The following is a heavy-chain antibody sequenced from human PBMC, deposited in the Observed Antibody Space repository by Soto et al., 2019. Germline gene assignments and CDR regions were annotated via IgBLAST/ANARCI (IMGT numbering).Heavy chain of an antibody. CDR1: GFTFSSYG. CDR3: ARDHHTAMVQDV. V-gene: IGHV3-33*01. Sequence: PXGSLRRSCAASGFTFSSYGMHWVRQAPGKGLEWVAVIWYDGSNKYYTDSVKGRFTISRDNSKSTLYLQMNSLRAEDTAVYYCARDHHTAMVQDVWGHGTTATVSS. D-gene: IGHD5-18*01. CDR2: IWYDGSNK. J-gene: IGHJ6*02.